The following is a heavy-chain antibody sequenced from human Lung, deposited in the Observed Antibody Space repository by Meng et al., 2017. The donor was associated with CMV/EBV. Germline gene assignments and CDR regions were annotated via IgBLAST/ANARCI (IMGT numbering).Heavy chain of an antibody. CDR3: AKGGAEYCSGYRCYHFDY. CDR1: GFTFSSSA. V-gene: IGHV3-23*01. J-gene: IGHJ4*02. Sequence: SLKISCAASGFTFSSSAMTWLRQPPGKGPEYVSAITGGGGNAYYTESVKGRFNISRDNSKNTLYLKMNSLGVEDTAVYYCAKGGAEYCSGYRCYHFDYWGQGTLVTVSS. CDR2: ITGGGGNA. D-gene: IGHD3-22*01.